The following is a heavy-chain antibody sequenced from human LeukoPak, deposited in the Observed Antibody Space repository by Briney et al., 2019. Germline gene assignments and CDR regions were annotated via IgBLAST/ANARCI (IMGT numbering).Heavy chain of an antibody. D-gene: IGHD4-17*01. Sequence: PSETLSLTCTVSGGPISSYYWSWIRQPPGKGLEWIGEINHSGSTNYNPSLKSRVTISVDTSKNQFSLKLSSVTAADTAVYYCARTPALRSHYYYYMDVWGKGTTVTVSS. CDR2: INHSGST. V-gene: IGHV4-34*01. J-gene: IGHJ6*03. CDR3: ARTPALRSHYYYYMDV. CDR1: GGPISSYY.